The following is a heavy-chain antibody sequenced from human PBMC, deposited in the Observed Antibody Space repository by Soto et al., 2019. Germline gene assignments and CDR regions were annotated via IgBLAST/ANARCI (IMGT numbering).Heavy chain of an antibody. CDR2: IYYSGST. J-gene: IGHJ4*02. CDR1: GGSISSGGYY. CDR3: ASVTLDWSNTLDY. D-gene: IGHD3-9*01. Sequence: QVQLKESGPVLVKPSQTLSLTCTVSGGSISSGGYYWSCIRQHPGKGLEWIGYIYYSGSTYYNPSLKSRVTISVDTSKNQFSLKLSSVTAADTAVYYCASVTLDWSNTLDYWGQRTLVTVSS. V-gene: IGHV4-31*03.